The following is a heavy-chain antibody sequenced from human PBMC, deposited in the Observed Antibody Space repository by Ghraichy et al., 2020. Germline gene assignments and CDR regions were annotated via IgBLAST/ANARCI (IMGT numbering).Heavy chain of an antibody. CDR2: IYYSGST. D-gene: IGHD3-22*01. Sequence: SETLSLTCTVSGGSISSSYWSWIRQPPGKGLEWIGYIYYSGSTNYNPSLKSRVTISVDTSKNQVSLKMSSVTAADTAVDYCARDGAYDSSGFDAFDIWGQGTMVTVSS. CDR3: ARDGAYDSSGFDAFDI. CDR1: GGSISSSY. J-gene: IGHJ3*02. V-gene: IGHV4-59*01.